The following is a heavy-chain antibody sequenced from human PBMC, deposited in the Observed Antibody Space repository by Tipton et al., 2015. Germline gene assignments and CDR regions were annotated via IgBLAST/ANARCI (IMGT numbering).Heavy chain of an antibody. CDR1: GASVSSGDYY. J-gene: IGHJ4*02. Sequence: TLSLTCTVSGASVSSGDYYWNWIRQPPGKGLEWIGHIYYRGSTYYNPSLESRLTISVDTSKNQFSLKLSSVTAADTAVYYCARQAYYYGSGSYSLDYWGQGTLVTVSS. CDR3: ARQAYYYGSGSYSLDY. CDR2: IYYRGST. V-gene: IGHV4-30-4*01. D-gene: IGHD3-10*01.